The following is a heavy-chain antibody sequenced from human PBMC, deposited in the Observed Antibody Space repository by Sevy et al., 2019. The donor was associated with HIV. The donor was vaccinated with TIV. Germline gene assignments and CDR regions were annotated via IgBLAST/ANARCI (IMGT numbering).Heavy chain of an antibody. CDR1: GFTFSSYV. J-gene: IGHJ4*02. V-gene: IGHV3-64*02. Sequence: GGSLRLSCAASGFTFSSYVMHWARQAPGKGLESVSAISSTGGNTYYIDSVKGRFTISRDNSKNTLYVQMDSLRVEDNAVDYCVRGGTAGIYDYCGQGVLVFVS. CDR3: VRGGTAGIYDY. CDR2: ISSTGGNT.